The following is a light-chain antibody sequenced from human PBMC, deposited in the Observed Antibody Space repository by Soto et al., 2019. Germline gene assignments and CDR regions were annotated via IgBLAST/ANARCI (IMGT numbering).Light chain of an antibody. CDR1: QTISSW. CDR2: MAY. V-gene: IGKV1-5*03. J-gene: IGKJ1*01. Sequence: DIQMTQSPSTLSGSVGDRVTITCRASQTISSWLAWYQQKPGKAPQVLISMAYTLESGVPSRFRGSGSGTEFTLTISSLQPDDFATYYCQQYNSHSPWTFGQGTKVDIK. CDR3: QQYNSHSPWT.